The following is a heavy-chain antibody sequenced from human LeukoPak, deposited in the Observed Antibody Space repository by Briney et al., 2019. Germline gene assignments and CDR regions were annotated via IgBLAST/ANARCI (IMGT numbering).Heavy chain of an antibody. D-gene: IGHD1-26*01. J-gene: IGHJ4*02. CDR3: ARTVGATHDY. V-gene: IGHV1-2*02. CDR1: GYTFTGHY. Sequence: ASVKVSCKASGYTFTGHYIHWVRQAPGQGLEWMGWVIPDSGGTNYAQKFQGRVTMTRGTSISTAYMELNRLRSDDTAVYYCARTVGATHDYWGQGTLVTVSS. CDR2: VIPDSGGT.